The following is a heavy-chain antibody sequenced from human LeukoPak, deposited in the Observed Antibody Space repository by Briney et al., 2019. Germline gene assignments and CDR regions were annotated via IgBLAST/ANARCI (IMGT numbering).Heavy chain of an antibody. CDR1: GGSIRGGAYY. Sequence: SETLSLTCTVSGGSIRGGAYYWSWIRQPPGKGLEWIGYIYYSGSTYYNPSLKSRVTISVDTSKNQFSLRLSSVTAADTAVYYCARVILGYYYDRGPFDYWGQGTLVTVSS. D-gene: IGHD3-22*01. J-gene: IGHJ4*02. V-gene: IGHV4-30-4*01. CDR3: ARVILGYYYDRGPFDY. CDR2: IYYSGST.